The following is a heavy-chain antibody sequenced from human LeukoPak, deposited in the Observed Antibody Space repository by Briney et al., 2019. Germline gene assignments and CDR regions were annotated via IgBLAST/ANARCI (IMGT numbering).Heavy chain of an antibody. V-gene: IGHV3-23*01. Sequence: GGSLRLSCAASGFTFSSYAMSWVRQAPGKGLEWVSAISGSGGSTYYADSVKGRFTISRDNSKNTLYLQMNSLRAEDTAVYYCAKIRDSSSWYPPCYFDYWGQGTLVTVSS. CDR3: AKIRDSSSWYPPCYFDY. CDR1: GFTFSSYA. J-gene: IGHJ4*02. CDR2: ISGSGGST. D-gene: IGHD6-13*01.